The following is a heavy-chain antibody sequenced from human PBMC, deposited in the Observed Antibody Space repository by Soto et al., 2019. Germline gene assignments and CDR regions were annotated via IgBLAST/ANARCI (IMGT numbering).Heavy chain of an antibody. V-gene: IGHV5-10-1*01. CDR1: GYSFTSYW. J-gene: IGHJ6*02. Sequence: PGESLKISCEGSGYSFTSYWISWVRQMPGKGLEWMGRIDPSDSYTNYSPSFQGHVTISADKSISTAYLQRSSLKASDTAMYYCARTAAAGKYYYGVDVWGQGTTVTVSS. CDR2: IDPSDSYT. D-gene: IGHD6-13*01. CDR3: ARTAAAGKYYYGVDV.